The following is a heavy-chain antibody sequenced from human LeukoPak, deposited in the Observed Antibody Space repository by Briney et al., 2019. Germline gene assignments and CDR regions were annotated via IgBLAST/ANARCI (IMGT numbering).Heavy chain of an antibody. V-gene: IGHV3-30*02. CDR3: AKDPPLQWLNLDYMDV. D-gene: IGHD6-19*01. CDR2: IRYDGSNK. Sequence: PGGSLRLSCAASGFTFSSYGMHWVRQAPGKGLEWVAFIRYDGSNKYYADSVKGRFTISRDNSKNTLYLQMNSLRAEDTAVYYCAKDPPLQWLNLDYMDVWGKGTTVTISS. CDR1: GFTFSSYG. J-gene: IGHJ6*03.